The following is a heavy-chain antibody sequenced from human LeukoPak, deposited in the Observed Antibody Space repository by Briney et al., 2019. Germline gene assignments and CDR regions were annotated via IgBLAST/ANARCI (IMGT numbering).Heavy chain of an antibody. D-gene: IGHD2-21*02. J-gene: IGHJ3*01. Sequence: SETLSLTCAVYGGSFSDYFWGWIRQPPGKGLEWIGEINHSGRTYYNPSLKSRVTISVDTSKNQFSLMMNSATAADTAIYYCARAPNVWRLMERSPNGFHVWGRGTMVTVSS. V-gene: IGHV4-34*01. CDR2: INHSGRT. CDR1: GGSFSDYF. CDR3: ARAPNVWRLMERSPNGFHV.